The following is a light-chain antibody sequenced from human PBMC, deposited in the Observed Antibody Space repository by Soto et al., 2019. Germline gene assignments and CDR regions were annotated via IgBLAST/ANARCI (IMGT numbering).Light chain of an antibody. CDR2: KAS. CDR1: QSIGSW. CDR3: QQYDSYPLT. J-gene: IGKJ4*01. Sequence: DIQMTQSPSTLSASVGDRVTITCRASQSIGSWLAWHQQAKGKAPKLLIYKASSLESGVPSRFRGSGSGTEFTLSISSLQPDDSATYYCQQYDSYPLTFGGGTKVDIK. V-gene: IGKV1-5*03.